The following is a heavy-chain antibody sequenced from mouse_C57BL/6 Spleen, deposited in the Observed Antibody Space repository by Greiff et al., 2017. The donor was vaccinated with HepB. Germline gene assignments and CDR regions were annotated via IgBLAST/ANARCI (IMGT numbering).Heavy chain of an antibody. D-gene: IGHD2-14*01. V-gene: IGHV5-4*03. J-gene: IGHJ3*01. CDR3: ARGVQVQAY. CDR1: GFTFSSYA. Sequence: EVKVEESGGGLVKPGGSLKLSCAASGFTFSSYAMSWVRQTPEKRLEWVATISDGGSYTYYPDNVKGRFTISRDNAKNNLYLQMSHLKSEDPALYCCARGVQVQAYWGQGTLVTVSA. CDR2: ISDGGSYT.